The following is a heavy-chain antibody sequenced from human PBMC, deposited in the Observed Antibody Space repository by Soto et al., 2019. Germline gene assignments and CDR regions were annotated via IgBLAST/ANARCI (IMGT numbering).Heavy chain of an antibody. CDR2: IDPADSYI. D-gene: IGHD3-22*01. CDR3: ARQRYYYDSSGYGLGAFDI. Sequence: PGESLKISCKGSGYNFTNYWISWVRQMPGKGLEWMGRIDPADSYINYSPSFQGHVTISADKSISTAYLQWSSLKASDTSMYYCARQRYYYDSSGYGLGAFDIWGQGTMVTVS. J-gene: IGHJ3*02. V-gene: IGHV5-10-1*01. CDR1: GYNFTNYW.